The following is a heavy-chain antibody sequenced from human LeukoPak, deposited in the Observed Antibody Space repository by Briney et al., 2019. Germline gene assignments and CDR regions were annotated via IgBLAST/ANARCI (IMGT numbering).Heavy chain of an antibody. D-gene: IGHD6-13*01. J-gene: IGHJ4*02. CDR2: INPSGAIT. CDR1: GYTFTSYY. Sequence: ASVKVSCKASGYTFTSYYMHWVRQAPGQGLEGMGIINPSGAITSYAQHSQGSVTMTRDTSTTTVYIELSSLRSAAPAVYYCARVRVWGVSSSWSPGVYYFDYWGQGTLVTVSS. CDR3: ARVRVWGVSSSWSPGVYYFDY. V-gene: IGHV1-46*01.